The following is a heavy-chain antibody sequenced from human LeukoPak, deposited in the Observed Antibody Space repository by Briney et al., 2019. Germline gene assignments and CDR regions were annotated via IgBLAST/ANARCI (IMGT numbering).Heavy chain of an antibody. V-gene: IGHV1-24*01. CDR1: GYTLTELS. Sequence: GASVKVSCKVSGYTLTELSMHWVRQAPGKGLEWMGGFDPEDGETIYAQKFQGRVTMTEDTSTDTAYMELSRLRSDDTAVYYCARGETVYGGAIVYWGQGTLVTVSS. D-gene: IGHD3-16*02. CDR3: ARGETVYGGAIVY. J-gene: IGHJ4*02. CDR2: FDPEDGET.